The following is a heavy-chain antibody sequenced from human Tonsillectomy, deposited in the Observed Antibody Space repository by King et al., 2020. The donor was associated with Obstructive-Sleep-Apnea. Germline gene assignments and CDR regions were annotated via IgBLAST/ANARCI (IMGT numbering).Heavy chain of an antibody. D-gene: IGHD3-3*01. V-gene: IGHV3-66*01. J-gene: IGHJ6*02. CDR3: AGGGGKTIFGVAISHFYYGMDV. CDR2: FYGGGTT. CDR1: GFTVSSRY. Sequence: VQLVESGGGLVQPGGSLRLSCAASGFTVSSRYMNWVRQAPGKGLEWVSIFYGGGTTYHADSVTGGFTLSRDNSQGSVSLQMNGLRADDTGVYYRAGGGGKTIFGVAISHFYYGMDVWGRGTTVTVSS.